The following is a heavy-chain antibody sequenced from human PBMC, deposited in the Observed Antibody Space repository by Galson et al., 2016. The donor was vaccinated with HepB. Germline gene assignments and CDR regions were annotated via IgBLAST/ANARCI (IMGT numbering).Heavy chain of an antibody. CDR1: GYSFITYG. CDR3: ARTHGSSAEFDY. D-gene: IGHD6-6*01. CDR2: ISGNTGNT. V-gene: IGHV1-18*01. Sequence: SVKVSCKASGYSFITYGIHWVRQAPGQRPEWMGWISGNTGNTNYAQNLQGRVTMTTDAATSTAYLELTSLTSDDTAVYYCARTHGSSAEFDYWGQGTLVTVSS. J-gene: IGHJ4*02.